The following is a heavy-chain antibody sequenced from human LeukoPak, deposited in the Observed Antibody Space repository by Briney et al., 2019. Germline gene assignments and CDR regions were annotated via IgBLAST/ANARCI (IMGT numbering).Heavy chain of an antibody. CDR1: GFTFSSYE. CDR2: ISSSGSTI. Sequence: PGGSLRLSCAASGFTFSSYEMNWVRQAPGKGLEWVSYISSSGSTIYYADSVKGRFTISRDNAKNSLYLQMNSLRAEDTAVHYCATQLRYFDWLLPFDYWGQGTLVTVSS. D-gene: IGHD3-9*01. V-gene: IGHV3-48*03. J-gene: IGHJ4*02. CDR3: ATQLRYFDWLLPFDY.